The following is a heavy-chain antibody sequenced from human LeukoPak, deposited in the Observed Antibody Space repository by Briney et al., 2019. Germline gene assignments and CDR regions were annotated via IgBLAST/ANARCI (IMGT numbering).Heavy chain of an antibody. J-gene: IGHJ4*02. Sequence: PGGSLRLSCAASGFTFSSYGMHWVRQAPGKGLEWVAFIRYDGSNKYYADSVKGRFTISRDNSKNTLYLQMNSLRAEDTAVYYCAKDFPAYYYDSSGYYYDYWGQGTLVTVSS. CDR1: GFTFSSYG. CDR2: IRYDGSNK. CDR3: AKDFPAYYYDSSGYYYDY. D-gene: IGHD3-22*01. V-gene: IGHV3-30*02.